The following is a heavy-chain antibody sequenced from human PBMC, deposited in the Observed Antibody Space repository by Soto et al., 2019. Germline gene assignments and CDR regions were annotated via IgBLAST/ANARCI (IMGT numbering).Heavy chain of an antibody. Sequence: QVQLVESGGGVVQPGRSLRLSCAASGFTFSSYGMHWVRQAPGKGLEWVAVISYDGSNKYYADSVKGRFTISRDNSKNTLYLQMNSLRAEDTAVYYCAKDLLSIAARGTLMDVWGQGTTVTVSS. CDR1: GFTFSSYG. D-gene: IGHD6-6*01. CDR3: AKDLLSIAARGTLMDV. CDR2: ISYDGSNK. V-gene: IGHV3-30*18. J-gene: IGHJ6*02.